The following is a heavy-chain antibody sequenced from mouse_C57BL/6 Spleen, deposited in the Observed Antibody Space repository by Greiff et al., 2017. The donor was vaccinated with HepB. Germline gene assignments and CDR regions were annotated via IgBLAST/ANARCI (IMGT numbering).Heavy chain of an antibody. J-gene: IGHJ2*01. CDR2: INPSNGGT. V-gene: IGHV1-53*01. Sequence: VQLQQPGTELVKPGASVKLSCKASGYTFTSYWMHWVKQRPGQGLEWIGNINPSNGGTNYNEKFKSKATLTVDKSSSTAYMQLSSLTSEDSAVYYCASPLITTVVANDYWGQGTTLTVSS. D-gene: IGHD1-1*01. CDR3: ASPLITTVVANDY. CDR1: GYTFTSYW.